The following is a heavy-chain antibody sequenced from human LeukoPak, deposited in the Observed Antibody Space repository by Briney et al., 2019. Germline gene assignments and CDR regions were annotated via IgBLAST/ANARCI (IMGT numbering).Heavy chain of an antibody. CDR1: GFTFSSYA. Sequence: GGSLRLSCAASGFTFSSYAMSWVRQAPGKGLEWVSAISGSGGSTYYADSVKGRFTISRDNSKNTLYLQMNSLRAKDTAVYYCARGLIAVAGYSNYWGQGTLVTVSS. D-gene: IGHD6-19*01. CDR3: ARGLIAVAGYSNY. CDR2: ISGSGGST. J-gene: IGHJ4*02. V-gene: IGHV3-23*01.